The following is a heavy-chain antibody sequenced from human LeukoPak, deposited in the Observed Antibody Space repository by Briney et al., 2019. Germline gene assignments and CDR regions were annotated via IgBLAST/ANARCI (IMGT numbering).Heavy chain of an antibody. CDR3: ATIRILEWLLSDYFDY. CDR1: GGSISSYY. D-gene: IGHD3-3*01. J-gene: IGHJ4*02. CDR2: IYTSGST. V-gene: IGHV4-4*07. Sequence: PSETLSLTCTVSGGSISSYYWSWIRQPAGKGLEWIGRIYTSGSTNYNPSLKSRVTMSVDTSKNQFSLKLSSVTAADTAVYYCATIRILEWLLSDYFDYWGQGTLVTVSS.